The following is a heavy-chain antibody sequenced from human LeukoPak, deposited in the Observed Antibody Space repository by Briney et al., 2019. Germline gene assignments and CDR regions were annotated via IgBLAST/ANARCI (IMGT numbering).Heavy chain of an antibody. CDR1: GFTVSSND. J-gene: IGHJ4*02. V-gene: IGHV3-53*01. D-gene: IGHD1-1*01. CDR2: IYSGGST. CDR3: ARATITTLYNLIKEYYFDY. Sequence: GGSLRLSCAASGFTVSSNDMSWVRQAPGKGLECISVIYSGGSTDYADSVKGRLTISRDNSNNTLYLQMNSLRAEDTAVYYCARATITTLYNLIKEYYFDYWGQGTLVTVSS.